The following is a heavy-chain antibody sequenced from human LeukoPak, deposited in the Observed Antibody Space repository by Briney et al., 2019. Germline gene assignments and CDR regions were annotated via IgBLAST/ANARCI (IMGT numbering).Heavy chain of an antibody. D-gene: IGHD3-10*01. CDR1: GYTFTSYG. Sequence: ASVKVSCKASGYTFTSYGISWVRQAPGQGLEWMGWISAYNCNTNYAQKLQGRVTMTTDTSTSTAYMELRSLRSDDTAVYYCARGAYYYGSGSPDAFDIWGQGTMVTVSS. V-gene: IGHV1-18*01. CDR2: ISAYNCNT. CDR3: ARGAYYYGSGSPDAFDI. J-gene: IGHJ3*02.